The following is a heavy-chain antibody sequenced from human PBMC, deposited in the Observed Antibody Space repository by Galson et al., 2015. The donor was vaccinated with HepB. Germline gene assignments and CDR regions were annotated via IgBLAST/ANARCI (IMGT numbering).Heavy chain of an antibody. D-gene: IGHD1-26*01. CDR3: AAEYESGSYQDGQFDY. Sequence: SVKVSCKASGYTFTSYDINWVRQATGQGLEWMGWMNPNSGNTGYAQKFQGRVTMTRNTSISTAYMELSSLRSEDTAVYYCAAEYESGSYQDGQFDYWGQGTLVTVSS. CDR2: MNPNSGNT. V-gene: IGHV1-8*01. CDR1: GYTFTSYD. J-gene: IGHJ4*02.